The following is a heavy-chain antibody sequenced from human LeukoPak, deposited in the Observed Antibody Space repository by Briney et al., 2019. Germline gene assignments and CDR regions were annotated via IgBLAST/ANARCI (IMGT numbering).Heavy chain of an antibody. CDR3: ASVPVGSGYYRLSIF. D-gene: IGHD3-3*01. CDR1: GYTFTSDN. V-gene: IGHV1-8*01. Sequence: ASVKVSCKASGYTFTSDNTSWVRQATGQGLEWMGWMIPNSGNTGYAQKFQGRVTTTSNTSINTAYMELSSLRSEDTAVYYGASVPVGSGYYRLSIFWGQGALVTAAS. J-gene: IGHJ4*02. CDR2: MIPNSGNT.